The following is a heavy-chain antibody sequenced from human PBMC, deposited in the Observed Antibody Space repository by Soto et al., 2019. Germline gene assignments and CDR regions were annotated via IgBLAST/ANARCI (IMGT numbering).Heavy chain of an antibody. D-gene: IGHD3-10*01. CDR2: ICHSGTT. CDR1: GGSISRGGYC. CDR3: ARRGSGTGRYFDP. V-gene: IGHV4-31*03. J-gene: IGHJ5*02. Sequence: PSETLSLTCTVSGGSISRGGYCWTWLRQVPGKGLEWIGYICHSGTTYYNPSLKSGLTISADSSKNQFFLRLSSVTAADTAFYYCARRGSGTGRYFDPWGQGTLVTVSS.